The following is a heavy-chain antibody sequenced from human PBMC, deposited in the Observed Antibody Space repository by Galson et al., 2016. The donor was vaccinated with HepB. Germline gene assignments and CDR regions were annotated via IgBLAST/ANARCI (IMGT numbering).Heavy chain of an antibody. Sequence: SLRLSCATSGFTLGSVWMSWVRQAPGKGLEWVANIKPDGSERYYVDSLKGRFTISRDNAKNSLYLQMNSLRAEDTAVYYCALYYYDSSGFVEYFQHWGQGTRVTVSS. D-gene: IGHD3-22*01. CDR3: ALYYYDSSGFVEYFQH. V-gene: IGHV3-7*03. CDR2: IKPDGSER. CDR1: GFTLGSVW. J-gene: IGHJ1*01.